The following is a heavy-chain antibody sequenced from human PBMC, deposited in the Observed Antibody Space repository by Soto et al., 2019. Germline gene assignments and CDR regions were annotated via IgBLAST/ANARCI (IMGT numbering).Heavy chain of an antibody. CDR2: IKSKTDGGTT. D-gene: IGHD4-17*01. CDR1: GFTFSNAW. V-gene: IGHV3-15*01. Sequence: GGSLRLSCAASGFTFSNAWMSWVRQAPGKGLEWVGRIKSKTDGGTTDYAAPVKGRFTSSRDDSKNTLYLQMNSLKTEDTAVYYCTTGYYGDATGDLWYYMDVWGKGTTVTVSS. J-gene: IGHJ6*03. CDR3: TTGYYGDATGDLWYYMDV.